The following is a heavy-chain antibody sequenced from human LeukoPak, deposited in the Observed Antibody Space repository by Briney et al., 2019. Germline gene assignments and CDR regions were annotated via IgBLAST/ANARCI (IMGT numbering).Heavy chain of an antibody. CDR2: IKSKTDGGTT. J-gene: IGHJ3*02. CDR1: GFTFSSYA. D-gene: IGHD2-2*01. V-gene: IGHV3-15*01. CDR3: TTAPDIVVVPAAVEIAFDI. Sequence: PGGSLRPTCAASGFTFSSYAMSWVRQAPGKGLEWVGRIKSKTDGGTTDYAAPVKGRFTISRDDSKNTLYLQMNSLKTEDTAVYYCTTAPDIVVVPAAVEIAFDIWGQGTMVTVSS.